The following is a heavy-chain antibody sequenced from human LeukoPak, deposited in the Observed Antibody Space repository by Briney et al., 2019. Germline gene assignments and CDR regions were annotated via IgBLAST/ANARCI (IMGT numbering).Heavy chain of an antibody. Sequence: SETLSLTCAVYGGSFSGYYWSWIRQPPGKGLEWIGEINHSGSTNYNPPLKSRVTISVDTSKNQFSLKLSSVTAADTAVYYCARDNSYYYDSSGAFDIWGQGTMVTVSS. J-gene: IGHJ3*02. D-gene: IGHD3-22*01. CDR2: INHSGST. CDR3: ARDNSYYYDSSGAFDI. CDR1: GGSFSGYY. V-gene: IGHV4-34*01.